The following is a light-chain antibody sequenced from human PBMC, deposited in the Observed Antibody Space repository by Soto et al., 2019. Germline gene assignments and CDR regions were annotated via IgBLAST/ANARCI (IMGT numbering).Light chain of an antibody. CDR3: SSYTSSSTSYV. CDR2: EVT. J-gene: IGLJ1*01. CDR1: SSDVGGYNY. Sequence: QSALTQPASVSGSPGQSITISCTGTSSDVGGYNYVSWYQQNPGKAPKLMIYEVTTRPSGVSNRFSGSKSGNTASLTISGLQADDEADYYCSSYTSSSTSYVFGTGTKLTVL. V-gene: IGLV2-14*01.